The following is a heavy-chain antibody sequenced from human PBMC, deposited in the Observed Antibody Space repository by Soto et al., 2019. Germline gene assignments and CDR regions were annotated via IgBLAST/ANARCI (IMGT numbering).Heavy chain of an antibody. Sequence: VSVEVSSKASGYRFTDHYIHWVRQAPGQGLEWMGWVNPNTGGTNYAQRFHGRVTVTRDTSITAAYMELSSLRSDDTDLFYCAAIDSGGYYRNAVDIWGQGTMVTVTS. CDR2: VNPNTGGT. CDR1: GYRFTDHY. V-gene: IGHV1-2*02. D-gene: IGHD3-22*01. CDR3: AAIDSGGYYRNAVDI. J-gene: IGHJ3*02.